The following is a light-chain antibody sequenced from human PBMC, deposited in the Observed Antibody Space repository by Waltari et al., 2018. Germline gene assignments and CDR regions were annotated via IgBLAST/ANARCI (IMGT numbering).Light chain of an antibody. Sequence: QSALTQPRSVSGSPGQSVTIPCTGTSSDVGGYNYVSWYQQHPGKAPKFMIYDVNKRPSGVPDRFSGSKSGNTASLTISGLQAEDEADYYCCSYAGSYTFVFGGGTKLTVL. CDR2: DVN. J-gene: IGLJ2*01. CDR3: CSYAGSYTFV. CDR1: SSDVGGYNY. V-gene: IGLV2-11*01.